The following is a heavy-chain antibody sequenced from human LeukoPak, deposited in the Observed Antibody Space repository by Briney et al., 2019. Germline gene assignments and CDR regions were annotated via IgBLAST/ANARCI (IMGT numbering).Heavy chain of an antibody. V-gene: IGHV4-59*08. CDR1: GGSISSYY. D-gene: IGHD4-17*01. Sequence: SETLSLTCTVSGGSISSYYWSWIRQPPGKGLEWIGYIYYSGSTNYNPSLKSRVTISVDTSKNQFSLKLSSVTAADTAVYYCARLGTVTIDYWGQGSLVTVSS. CDR2: IYYSGST. CDR3: ARLGTVTIDY. J-gene: IGHJ4*02.